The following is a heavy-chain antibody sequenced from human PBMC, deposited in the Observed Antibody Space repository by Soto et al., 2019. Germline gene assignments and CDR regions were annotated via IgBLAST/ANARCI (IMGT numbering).Heavy chain of an antibody. CDR1: GYTFTSHG. CDR2: MSAYNGKT. Sequence: QVQLVQSGAEVKKPGASVKVSCKASGYTFTSHGISWVRQAPGQGLEWMGWMSAYNGKTNFAQKLQGRVTMTTDTSTSTAYMELGSLRSDDTAVYYCARETIAGAGSRGGFDYWGQGTLVTVSS. CDR3: ARETIAGAGSRGGFDY. D-gene: IGHD6-19*01. V-gene: IGHV1-18*04. J-gene: IGHJ4*02.